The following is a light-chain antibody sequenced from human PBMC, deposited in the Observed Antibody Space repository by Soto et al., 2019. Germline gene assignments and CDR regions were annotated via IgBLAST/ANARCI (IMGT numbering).Light chain of an antibody. J-gene: IGKJ2*01. V-gene: IGKV1-33*01. CDR2: FAS. CDR3: HQYDNLPFT. Sequence: DIHMTQSPSSLSASVGDRVTITCQASQDISNYLNWYQQKPGKAPKLLVYFASNLETGVPSRFSGSASETDFTLTSSSLQPEDSATYYCHQYDNLPFTFGQGTKIDIK. CDR1: QDISNY.